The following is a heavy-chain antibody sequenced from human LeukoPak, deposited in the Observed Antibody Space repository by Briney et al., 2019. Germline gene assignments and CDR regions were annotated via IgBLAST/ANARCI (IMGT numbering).Heavy chain of an antibody. CDR2: IIPIFGTA. J-gene: IGHJ5*02. V-gene: IGHV1-69*13. Sequence: SVKVSCKASGGTFSSYAISWVRQAPGQGLEWMGGIIPIFGTANYAQKFQGRVTITADESTSTAYMELSSLRSEDTAVYYCATDWYCSGGSCYRYNWFDPWGQGTLVTVSS. CDR1: GGTFSSYA. CDR3: ATDWYCSGGSCYRYNWFDP. D-gene: IGHD2-15*01.